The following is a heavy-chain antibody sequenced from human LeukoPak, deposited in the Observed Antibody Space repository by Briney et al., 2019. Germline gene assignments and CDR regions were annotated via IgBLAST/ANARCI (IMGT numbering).Heavy chain of an antibody. J-gene: IGHJ6*02. V-gene: IGHV3-48*03. D-gene: IGHD1-1*01. Sequence: GGSLRLSCAASGFTFSSYEMNWVRQAPGKGLEWVSYIGSSGSAIYYADSVKGRFAISRDNAKNSLYLQMNSLRAEDTAVYYCARAGYSRTGTMYYYYGMDVWGQGTTVTVSS. CDR1: GFTFSSYE. CDR2: IGSSGSAI. CDR3: ARAGYSRTGTMYYYYGMDV.